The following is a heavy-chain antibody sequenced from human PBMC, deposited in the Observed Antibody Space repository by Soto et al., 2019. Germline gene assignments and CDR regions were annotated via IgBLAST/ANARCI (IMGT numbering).Heavy chain of an antibody. Sequence: PSENLSLTCAVYGGSFSGYYWSWIRQPPGKGLEWIGEINHSGSTNYNPSLKSRVTISVDTSKNQFSLKLSSVTAADTAVYYCAAGGGLPRYYWGQGTLVTVS. CDR1: GGSFSGYY. V-gene: IGHV4-34*01. CDR3: AAGGGLPRYY. CDR2: INHSGST. J-gene: IGHJ4*02. D-gene: IGHD5-12*01.